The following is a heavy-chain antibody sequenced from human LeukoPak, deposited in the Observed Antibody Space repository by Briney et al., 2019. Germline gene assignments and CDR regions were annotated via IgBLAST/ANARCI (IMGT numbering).Heavy chain of an antibody. CDR2: FDPEDGET. Sequence: ASVKVSCKVSGYTLTEFSMHWVRQAPGKGLEWMGGFDPEDGETIYAQKFQGRVTMTEDTSTDTAYMELSSLRSEDTAVYYCATFPFIVVVPATGDYGMDVWGQGTTVTVSS. CDR1: GYTLTEFS. V-gene: IGHV1-24*01. J-gene: IGHJ6*02. D-gene: IGHD2-2*01. CDR3: ATFPFIVVVPATGDYGMDV.